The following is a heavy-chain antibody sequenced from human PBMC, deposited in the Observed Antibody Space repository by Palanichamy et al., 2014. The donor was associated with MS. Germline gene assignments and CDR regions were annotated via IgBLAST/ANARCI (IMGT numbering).Heavy chain of an antibody. J-gene: IGHJ6*02. CDR1: GYTFSSYG. CDR3: ARDIGPVPGDYYYGLDV. CDR2: ISTYNGNT. Sequence: QVQLVQSGAEVKEPGASVRVSCKASGYTFSSYGISWARQAPGQGLEWMGWISTYNGNTKHAQKFQDRVTMTTDTSTTTAHMDLRSLGSDDSAVYFCARDIGPVPGDYYYGLDVWGQGTTVTVSS. D-gene: IGHD3-10*01. V-gene: IGHV1-18*04.